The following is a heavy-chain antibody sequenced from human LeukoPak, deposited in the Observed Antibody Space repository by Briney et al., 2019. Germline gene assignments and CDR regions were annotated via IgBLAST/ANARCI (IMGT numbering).Heavy chain of an antibody. CDR2: ISGRGNTI. V-gene: IGHV3-48*04. CDR1: GFGFSNYW. J-gene: IGHJ4*02. CDR3: ARDPPALEDFDY. Sequence: GGSLRLSCAASGFGFSNYWMSWVRQAPGKGLEWVSYISGRGNTIKYADSVKGRFTISRDNGKNSLYLHMSSLRAEDTAVYYCARDPPALEDFDYWGQGTQVTVSS.